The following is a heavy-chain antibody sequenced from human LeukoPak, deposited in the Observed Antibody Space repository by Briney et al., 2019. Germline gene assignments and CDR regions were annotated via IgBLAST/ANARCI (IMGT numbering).Heavy chain of an antibody. CDR1: GGSISSYY. CDR3: ASMPYVWGSYFP. CDR2: IYYSGST. D-gene: IGHD3-16*01. V-gene: IGHV4-59*08. Sequence: SETLSLTCTVSGGSISSYYWSWIRQPPGKGLEWIGYIYYSGSTNYNPSLKSRVTISVDTSKNQFSLKLSSVTAADTAVYYCASMPYVWGSYFPWGQGTLVTVSS. J-gene: IGHJ5*02.